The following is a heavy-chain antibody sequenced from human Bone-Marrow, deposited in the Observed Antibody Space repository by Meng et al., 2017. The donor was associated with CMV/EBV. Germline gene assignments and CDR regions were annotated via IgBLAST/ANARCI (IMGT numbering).Heavy chain of an antibody. Sequence: SCAASGFTFSTYHMHWVRQAPGKGLEWVAFIHYDGSDEYYADSVRGRFTISRDNSKSTLYLQMSSLRAEDTAVYYCAKDPLEYTSASRGGWFDPWGRGTLVTVSS. D-gene: IGHD6-25*01. CDR3: AKDPLEYTSASRGGWFDP. CDR1: GFTFSTYH. V-gene: IGHV3-30*02. J-gene: IGHJ5*02. CDR2: IHYDGSDE.